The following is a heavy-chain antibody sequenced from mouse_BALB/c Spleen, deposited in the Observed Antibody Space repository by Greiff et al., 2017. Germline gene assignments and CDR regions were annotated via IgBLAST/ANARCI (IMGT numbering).Heavy chain of an antibody. D-gene: IGHD1-1*01. CDR1: GYSFTSYW. CDR2: IYPGNSDT. Sequence: VQLQQSGTVLARPGASVKMSCKASGYSFTSYWMHWVKQRPGQGLEWIGAIYPGNSDTSYNQKFKGKAKLTAVTSASTAYMELSSLTNEDSAVYYCTRGDYYGSSWVDYWGQGTTLTVSS. J-gene: IGHJ2*01. CDR3: TRGDYYGSSWVDY. V-gene: IGHV1-5*01.